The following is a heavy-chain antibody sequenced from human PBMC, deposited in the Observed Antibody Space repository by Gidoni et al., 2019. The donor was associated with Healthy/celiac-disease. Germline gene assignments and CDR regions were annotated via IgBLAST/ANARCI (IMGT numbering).Heavy chain of an antibody. D-gene: IGHD5-18*01. CDR1: AFTFSSHG. CDR3: AKEERGYSYGYGPAFDI. Sequence: QVQLVESGGGVVQPGRSLRLSCAASAFTFSSHGMPWVRQAPGKGLEWVAVISYDGSNKYYADSVKGRFTISRDNSKNTLYLQMNSLRAEDTAVYYCAKEERGYSYGYGPAFDIWGQGTMVTVSS. V-gene: IGHV3-30*18. J-gene: IGHJ3*02. CDR2: ISYDGSNK.